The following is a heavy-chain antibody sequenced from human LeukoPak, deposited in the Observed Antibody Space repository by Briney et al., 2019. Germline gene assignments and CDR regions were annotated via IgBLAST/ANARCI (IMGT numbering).Heavy chain of an antibody. V-gene: IGHV1-18*01. D-gene: IGHD3-10*01. J-gene: IGHJ5*02. Sequence: ASVKVSCKASGYTFTSYGISWVRQAPGQGLEWMGWISAYNGNTNYAQKLQGRVTMTTDTSTSTAYMELRSLRSDDTALYYCAREGPPLTMVRGYDWFDPWGQGTLVTVSS. CDR3: AREGPPLTMVRGYDWFDP. CDR2: ISAYNGNT. CDR1: GYTFTSYG.